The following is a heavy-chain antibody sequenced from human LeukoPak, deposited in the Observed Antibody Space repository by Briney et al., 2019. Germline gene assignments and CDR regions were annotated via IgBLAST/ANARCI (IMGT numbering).Heavy chain of an antibody. CDR1: GYTFTGYY. CDR3: ARALGGPYYYDSSGSSNDAFDI. CDR2: INPNSGGT. J-gene: IGHJ3*02. V-gene: IGHV1-2*02. Sequence: VASVTVSCKASGYTFTGYYMHWVRQAPGQGLEWMGWINPNSGGTNYAQKLQGRGTMTRDTSISTAYMELSRLRSDDTAVYYCARALGGPYYYDSSGSSNDAFDIWGQGTMVTVSS. D-gene: IGHD3-22*01.